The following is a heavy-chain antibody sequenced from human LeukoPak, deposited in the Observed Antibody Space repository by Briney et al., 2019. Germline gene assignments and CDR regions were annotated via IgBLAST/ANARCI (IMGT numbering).Heavy chain of an antibody. V-gene: IGHV1-2*02. D-gene: IGHD5-24*01. J-gene: IGHJ3*01. CDR1: GYTFTGYY. CDR3: AREDLMAHHP. Sequence: ASVKVSCKASGYTFTGYYMHWVRQAPGQGLEWMGWINPNSGGTNYAQKFQGRATMTRDTSISTAYMELSRLRSDDTAVYYCAREDLMAHHPWGQGTMVTVSS. CDR2: INPNSGGT.